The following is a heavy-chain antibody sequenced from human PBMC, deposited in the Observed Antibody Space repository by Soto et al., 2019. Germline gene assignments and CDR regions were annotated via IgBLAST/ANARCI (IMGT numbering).Heavy chain of an antibody. D-gene: IGHD3-22*01. CDR3: ARALGYYGSSGYYYEGPWFDP. CDR1: GFTFSDYY. J-gene: IGHJ5*02. Sequence: GGSLRLSCAASGFTFSDYYMTWIRQAPGKGLECISYMSNSDRTIYYADSVKGRFTISRDNAKNSLYLQMNSLRAEDTAVYYCARALGYYGSSGYYYEGPWFDPWGQGTLGTVSS. V-gene: IGHV3-11*01. CDR2: MSNSDRTI.